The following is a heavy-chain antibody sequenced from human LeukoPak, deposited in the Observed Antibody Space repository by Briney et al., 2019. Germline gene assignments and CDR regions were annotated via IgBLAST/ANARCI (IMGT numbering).Heavy chain of an antibody. Sequence: SETLSLTCTVSGASVSSGSYYWSWIRQPPGKGLEWIGYIYYSGSTYYNPSLKSRVTISVDTSKNQFSLKLSSVTAADTAVYYCAREDDYGETDYWGQGTLVTVSS. V-gene: IGHV4-30-4*01. CDR2: IYYSGST. CDR3: AREDDYGETDY. J-gene: IGHJ4*02. D-gene: IGHD4-17*01. CDR1: GASVSSGSYY.